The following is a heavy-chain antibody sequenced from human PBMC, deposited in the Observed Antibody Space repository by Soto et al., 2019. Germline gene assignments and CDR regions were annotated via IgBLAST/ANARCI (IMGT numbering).Heavy chain of an antibody. J-gene: IGHJ6*02. CDR3: VRELGLTAGPDDKYYYYALDV. Sequence: SETLSLTCEVSGVSVSNRTYYWTWIRQPPGKGLEWIGFLYYGGTNYNPSLKSRLTIALDTSKNQISLNLSSVTAADTAVYYCVRELGLTAGPDDKYYYYALDVWGQGTTVTVSS. D-gene: IGHD3-22*01. CDR1: GVSVSNRTYY. CDR2: LYYGGT. V-gene: IGHV4-61*01.